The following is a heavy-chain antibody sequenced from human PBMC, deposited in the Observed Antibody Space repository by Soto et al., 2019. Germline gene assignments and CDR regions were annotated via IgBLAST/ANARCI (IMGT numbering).Heavy chain of an antibody. CDR1: GFTFSSYD. CDR2: IGTAGDT. D-gene: IGHD7-27*01. V-gene: IGHV3-13*01. CDR3: ARVLLGPGSYWYFDL. Sequence: GGSLRLSCAASGFTFSSYDMHWVRQATGKGLEWVSAIGTAGDTYYPGSVKGRFTISRENAKNSLYLQMNSLRAGDTAVYYCARVLLGPGSYWYFDLWGRGTLVTVSS. J-gene: IGHJ2*01.